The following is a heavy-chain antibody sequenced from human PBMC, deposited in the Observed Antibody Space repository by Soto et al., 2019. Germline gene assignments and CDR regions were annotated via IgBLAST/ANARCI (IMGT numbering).Heavy chain of an antibody. Sequence: GGSLRLSCAASGFTFSSYEMNWVRQAPGKGLEWVSYISSSGSTIYYADSVKGRFTISRDNSKSTLYLQMMSLRAEDTAVYYCAKDLYVQPPSGWFDPWGQGTVVTVSS. CDR1: GFTFSSYE. CDR2: ISSSGSTI. CDR3: AKDLYVQPPSGWFDP. V-gene: IGHV3-48*03. J-gene: IGHJ5*02. D-gene: IGHD1-26*01.